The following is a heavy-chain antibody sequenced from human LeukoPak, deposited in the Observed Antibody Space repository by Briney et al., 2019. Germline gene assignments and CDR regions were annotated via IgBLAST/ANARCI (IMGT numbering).Heavy chain of an antibody. J-gene: IGHJ4*02. CDR2: ISYDGTND. CDR3: RGLSATGFDF. CDR1: GFTFSTHT. V-gene: IGHV3-30*04. Sequence: GKSLRLSCAASGFTFSTHTMHGVRQAPGKGLDWVAFISYDGTNDYYADSVKGRFTISRDNSKSTLYPQMNSLRAEDTAVYYCRGLSATGFDFWGQGTLVTVSS. D-gene: IGHD6-13*01.